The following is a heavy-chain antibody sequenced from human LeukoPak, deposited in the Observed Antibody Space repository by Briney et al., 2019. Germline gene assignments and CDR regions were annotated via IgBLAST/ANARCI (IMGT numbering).Heavy chain of an antibody. CDR3: ARHFGLPYYYESSGYYRLKYYFDY. V-gene: IGHV4-34*01. CDR2: INHSGST. CDR1: GGSFSGYY. J-gene: IGHJ4*02. D-gene: IGHD3-22*01. Sequence: SETLSLTCAVYGGSFSGYYWSWIRQPPGKGLEWIGEINHSGSTNYNPSLKSRVTISVDTSKNQFSLKLSSVTAADTAVYYCARHFGLPYYYESSGYYRLKYYFDYWGQGTLVTVSS.